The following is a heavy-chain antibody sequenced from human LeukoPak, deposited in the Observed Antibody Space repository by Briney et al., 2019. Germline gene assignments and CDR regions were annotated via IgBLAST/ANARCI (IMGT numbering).Heavy chain of an antibody. CDR1: GDSVSSNSAA. Sequence: SQTLSLTCAISGDSVSSNSAAWNWIRQSPSSGLEWLGRTYYRSKWYNDYAVSVKSRITINPDTSKNQFSLQLNSVTPEDTAVYYCARGPRYSSRPLDYWGQGTLVTVSS. D-gene: IGHD6-13*01. J-gene: IGHJ4*02. V-gene: IGHV6-1*01. CDR2: TYYRSKWYN. CDR3: ARGPRYSSRPLDY.